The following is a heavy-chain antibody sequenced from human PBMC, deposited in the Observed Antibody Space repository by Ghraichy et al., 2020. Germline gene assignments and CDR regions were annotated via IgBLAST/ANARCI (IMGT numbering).Heavy chain of an antibody. D-gene: IGHD4-17*01. CDR2: ISGNNGYT. V-gene: IGHV1-18*01. CDR1: GYMFTTYG. Sequence: ASVKVSCQASGYMFTTYGITWVRQAPGQGLEWMGWISGNNGYTTYAQTLQGRVTMTTDSSTSTAYMELRSLRFDDTAIYYCARLDGDYGDWLDPWGQGTLVTVSS. J-gene: IGHJ5*02. CDR3: ARLDGDYGDWLDP.